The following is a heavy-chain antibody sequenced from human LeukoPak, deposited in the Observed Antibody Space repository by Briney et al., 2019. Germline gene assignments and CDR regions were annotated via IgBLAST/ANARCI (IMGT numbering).Heavy chain of an antibody. CDR2: ISSSSRYI. J-gene: IGHJ5*02. D-gene: IGHD1-26*01. V-gene: IGHV3-21*04. CDR3: ARDASGGYDH. Sequence: GGSLRLSCAASGFTFSSYSMNWVRQAPGKGLEWVSSISSSSRYIYYADSVKGRFTISRDNAKNSLYLQMNSLRAEDTALYYCARDASGGYDHWGQGTLVTVSS. CDR1: GFTFSSYS.